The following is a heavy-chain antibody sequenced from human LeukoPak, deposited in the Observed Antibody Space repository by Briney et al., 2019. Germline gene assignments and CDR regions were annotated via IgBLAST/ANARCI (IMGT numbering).Heavy chain of an antibody. Sequence: GASVKVSCKASGYIFTSYAISWVRQVPGQGLEWMGWISVYSGKTDYAQRVQDRVTMTTDTSTNTAYMELRSLRSDDTAVYYCARGIHSGDSRPYYFDYWGQGTLVTVSS. V-gene: IGHV1-18*01. J-gene: IGHJ4*02. D-gene: IGHD1-26*01. CDR1: GYIFTSYA. CDR2: ISVYSGKT. CDR3: ARGIHSGDSRPYYFDY.